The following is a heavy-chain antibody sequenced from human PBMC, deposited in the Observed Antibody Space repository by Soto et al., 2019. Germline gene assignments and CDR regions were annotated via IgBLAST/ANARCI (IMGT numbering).Heavy chain of an antibody. CDR1: EFTFSSHL. Sequence: VQLVESGGGVVQPGRSLRLSCVASEFTFSSHLMHWVRQAPGKGLEWVAFIANDGDYKNYAESVKGRFTISRDNSKDTVYLEIHSLRPEDTALYHCARDEAFSAPYYLDYWGQGTLVIVS. CDR3: ARDEAFSAPYYLDY. CDR2: IANDGDYK. V-gene: IGHV3-30*03. J-gene: IGHJ4*02. D-gene: IGHD1-26*01.